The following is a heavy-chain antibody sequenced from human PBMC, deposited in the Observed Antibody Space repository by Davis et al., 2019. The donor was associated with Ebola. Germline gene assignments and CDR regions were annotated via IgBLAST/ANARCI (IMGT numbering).Heavy chain of an antibody. CDR2: INPNSGGT. CDR3: ARVTDKEWHSQGGLGY. Sequence: ASVQVSCKASGYTFTGYYMHWVRQAPGQGLEWMGWINPNSGGTNYAQKFQGRVTMTRDTSISTAYMELSRLRSDDTAVYYCARVTDKEWHSQGGLGYWGQGTLVTVSS. J-gene: IGHJ4*02. D-gene: IGHD3-16*01. CDR1: GYTFTGYY. V-gene: IGHV1-2*02.